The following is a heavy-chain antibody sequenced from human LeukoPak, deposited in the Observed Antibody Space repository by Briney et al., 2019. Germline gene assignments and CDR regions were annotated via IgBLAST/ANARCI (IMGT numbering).Heavy chain of an antibody. CDR1: GYTFTGYY. CDR2: INPNSGGT. CDR3: ARDNIVVVPAAIRWFDP. V-gene: IGHV1-2*06. Sequence: ASVKVSCXASGYTFTGYYMHWVRQAPGQGLEWMGRINPNSGGTSYAQKFQGRVTMTRDTSISTAYMELSRLRSDDTAVYYCARDNIVVVPAAIRWFDPWGQGTLVTVSS. D-gene: IGHD2-2*02. J-gene: IGHJ5*02.